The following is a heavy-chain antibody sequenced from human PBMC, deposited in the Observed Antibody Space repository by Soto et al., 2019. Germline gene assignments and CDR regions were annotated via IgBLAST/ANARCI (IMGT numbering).Heavy chain of an antibody. V-gene: IGHV1-2*04. Sequence: GASVKVSCKASGYTFTGYYMHWVRQAPGQGLEWMGWINPNNGGTNYAQKFQGWVTMTRDTSISTAYMELSRLRSDDTAVYYCAIPLIAADYYGMDGWGQGTKVTVSS. D-gene: IGHD6-25*01. CDR1: GYTFTGYY. J-gene: IGHJ6*02. CDR3: AIPLIAADYYGMDG. CDR2: INPNNGGT.